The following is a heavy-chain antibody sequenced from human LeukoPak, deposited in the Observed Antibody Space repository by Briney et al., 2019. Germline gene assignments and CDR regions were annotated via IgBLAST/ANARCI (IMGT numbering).Heavy chain of an antibody. Sequence: TGGSLRLSCAASGFTFSSYEMNWVRQAPGKGLEWVSYISSRATAIYYADSVKGRFTISRDNAKTSLYLQMNSLRAEDTAVYYCARDFGRYFFDYWGQGTLVTVSS. D-gene: IGHD3-10*01. J-gene: IGHJ4*02. CDR1: GFTFSSYE. CDR3: ARDFGRYFFDY. CDR2: ISSRATAI. V-gene: IGHV3-48*03.